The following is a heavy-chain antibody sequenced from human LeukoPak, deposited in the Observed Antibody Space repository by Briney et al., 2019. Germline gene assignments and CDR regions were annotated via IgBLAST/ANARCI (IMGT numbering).Heavy chain of an antibody. V-gene: IGHV3-23*01. CDR3: TKRSSSAAYFQH. CDR1: GFTFSSYG. D-gene: IGHD2-2*01. J-gene: IGHJ1*01. CDR2: ISGSGGST. Sequence: GRSLRLSCAAAGFTFSSYGMSWVRQAPGKGLEWVSAISGSGGSTYYADSVKGRFTISRDNSKNTLYLQMNSLRDEDTAVYYCTKRSSSAAYFQHWGQGTLVIVSS.